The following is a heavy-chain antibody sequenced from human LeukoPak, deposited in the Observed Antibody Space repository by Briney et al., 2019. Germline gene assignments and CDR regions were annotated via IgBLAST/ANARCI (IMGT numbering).Heavy chain of an antibody. J-gene: IGHJ6*03. D-gene: IGHD6-13*01. CDR1: GFTFSSYA. CDR3: AKDFDGSTWFGRNYMDV. Sequence: GGSLRLSCAASGFTFSSYAMCWVRQAPGKGLEWVSGISGSGGSTYYLDSVKGRFTISRDNSKNTLYLQMNSLRAEDTAVYYCAKDFDGSTWFGRNYMDVWGKGTTVAVSS. CDR2: ISGSGGST. V-gene: IGHV3-23*01.